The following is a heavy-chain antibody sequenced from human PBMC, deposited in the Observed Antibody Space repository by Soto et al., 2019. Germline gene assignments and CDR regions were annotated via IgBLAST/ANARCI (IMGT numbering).Heavy chain of an antibody. D-gene: IGHD2-15*01. CDR3: AKDLRPDGRYDLDY. CDR1: GFTFRTYA. Sequence: EVQLLESGGGLAQPGGSLRLSCAASGFTFRTYAMNWVRQAPGKGLEWVSVMVGDGSSSDYADSVRGRFTISRDNAKNSLYRQMNSLRAEDTAVYYCAKDLRPDGRYDLDYWGQGTLVTVSS. CDR2: MVGDGSSS. V-gene: IGHV3-23*01. J-gene: IGHJ4*02.